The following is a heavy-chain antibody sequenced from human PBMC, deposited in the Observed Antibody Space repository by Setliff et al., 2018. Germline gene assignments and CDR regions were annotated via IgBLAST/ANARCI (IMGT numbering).Heavy chain of an antibody. CDR1: GGSINSDSHY. CDR2: LYWNDRE. Sequence: TLSLTCVVSGGSINSDSHYWGWIRQPPGKGLECLALLYWNDREEYSPSLKSRLTLTKDTSKNQVVLTMTNMDPVDTAIYYCAHEGRYTYGPGYDYRGQGALVTVSS. CDR3: AHEGRYTYGPGYDY. J-gene: IGHJ4*01. D-gene: IGHD5-18*01. V-gene: IGHV2-5*01.